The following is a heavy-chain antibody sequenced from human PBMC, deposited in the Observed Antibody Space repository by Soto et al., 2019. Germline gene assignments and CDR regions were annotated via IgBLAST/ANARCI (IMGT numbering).Heavy chain of an antibody. Sequence: PGESLKISCKGSGYSFTSYWIGWVRQMPGKGLEWMGIIYPGDSDTRYSPSFQGQVTISADKSISTAYLQWSSLKASDTAMYYCARSTTIAANGTQPHAVAFDIWGQGTMVTVSS. D-gene: IGHD6-13*01. CDR1: GYSFTSYW. J-gene: IGHJ3*02. V-gene: IGHV5-51*01. CDR2: IYPGDSDT. CDR3: ARSTTIAANGTQPHAVAFDI.